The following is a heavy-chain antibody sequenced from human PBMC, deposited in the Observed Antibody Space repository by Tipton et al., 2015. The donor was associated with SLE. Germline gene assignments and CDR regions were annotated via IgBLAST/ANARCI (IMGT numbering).Heavy chain of an antibody. Sequence: TLSLTCTVSGGSIGPYYWNWIRQPPGKGLEWIGYVFFSGTTNYNPSLKSRVTISVDTSKNQFSLNLNSVTAADTAVYYCATSTTQHCSGGSCYRHDAFDIWGQGTVVTVSS. J-gene: IGHJ3*02. CDR3: ATSTTQHCSGGSCYRHDAFDI. D-gene: IGHD2-15*01. CDR2: VFFSGTT. CDR1: GGSIGPYY. V-gene: IGHV4-4*08.